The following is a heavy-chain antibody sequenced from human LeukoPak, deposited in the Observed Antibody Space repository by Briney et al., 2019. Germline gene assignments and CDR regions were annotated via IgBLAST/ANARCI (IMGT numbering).Heavy chain of an antibody. J-gene: IGHJ4*02. D-gene: IGHD3-22*01. CDR3: ARDLGGYYDSSRYWNY. V-gene: IGHV3-21*01. Sequence: KTGGSRRLSCAASGVTFSSYAMHWVLQAPGMRLEWLSAISRSSSCRYYAYSLKGRFTISRDKAKNTMYLQMNRLRAEDTAVYYCARDLGGYYDSSRYWNYWGQGTLVTVSS. CDR2: ISRSSSCR. CDR1: GVTFSSYA.